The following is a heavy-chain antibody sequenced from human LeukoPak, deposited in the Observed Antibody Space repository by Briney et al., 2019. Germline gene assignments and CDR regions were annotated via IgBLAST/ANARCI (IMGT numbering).Heavy chain of an antibody. V-gene: IGHV3-48*04. J-gene: IGHJ4*02. CDR2: ISGSSSTI. CDR3: ARDSIVVAMGDY. CDR1: GFSFSTSN. D-gene: IGHD3-22*01. Sequence: PGGSLRLSCAASGFSFSTSNMNWVRQAPGKGLEWVSYISGSSSTIYYADSVKGRFTISRGNAKNSLYLQMNSLRAEDTAVYYCARDSIVVAMGDYWGQGTLVTVSS.